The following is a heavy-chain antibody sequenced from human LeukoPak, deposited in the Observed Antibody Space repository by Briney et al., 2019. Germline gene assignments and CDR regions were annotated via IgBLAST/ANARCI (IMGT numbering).Heavy chain of an antibody. CDR3: VREAATDYYDSSGYYRQTEVFDA. Sequence: PSETLSLTCTVSGVSISESYWTWIRQPPGGGLEWIGYISNSGSTNYNPSLKSRVTISVDTSKNQFSLKLRSVTAADTAVYYCVREAATDYYDSSGYYRQTEVFDAWGQGTMVTVSS. V-gene: IGHV4-59*01. J-gene: IGHJ3*01. D-gene: IGHD3-22*01. CDR2: ISNSGST. CDR1: GVSISESY.